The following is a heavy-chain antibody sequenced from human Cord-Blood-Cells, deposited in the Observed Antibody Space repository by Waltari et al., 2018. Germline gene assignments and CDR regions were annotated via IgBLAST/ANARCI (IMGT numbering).Heavy chain of an antibody. CDR2: INPNRGGT. D-gene: IGHD6-6*01. CDR1: GYTFTGYY. Sequence: QVQLVQSGAEVKKPGASVKVSCKASGYTFTGYYMHWVRQAPGQGLEWMGWINPNRGGTNYAQKFQGWVTRTRDTSISTAYMELSRLRSDDTAVYYCAREYSSSSAGFDYWGQGTLVTVSS. J-gene: IGHJ4*02. V-gene: IGHV1-2*04. CDR3: AREYSSSSAGFDY.